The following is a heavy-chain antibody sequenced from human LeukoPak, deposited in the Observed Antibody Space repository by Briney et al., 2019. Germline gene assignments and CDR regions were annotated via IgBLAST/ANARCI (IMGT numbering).Heavy chain of an antibody. CDR3: ARALPEYCSSTSCFGWGYYGMDV. V-gene: IGHV3-30*04. CDR1: GFTFSSYA. Sequence: GGSLRLSCAASGFTFSSYAMHWVRQAPGKGLEWAAVISYDGSNKYYADSVKGRFTISRDNSKNTLYLQMNSLRAEDTAVYYCARALPEYCSSTSCFGWGYYGMDVWGQGTTVTVSS. CDR2: ISYDGSNK. J-gene: IGHJ6*02. D-gene: IGHD2-2*01.